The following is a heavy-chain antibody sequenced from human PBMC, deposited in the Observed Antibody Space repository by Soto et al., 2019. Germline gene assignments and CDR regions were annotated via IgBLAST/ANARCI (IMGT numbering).Heavy chain of an antibody. CDR3: AKDGGRIRGKQLVRHFDY. D-gene: IGHD6-6*01. J-gene: IGHJ4*02. Sequence: QVQLVESGGGVVQPGRSLRLSCAASGFTFSSYGMHWVRQAPGKGLEWVAVISYDGSNKYYADSVKGRFTISRDNSKNTLYLQMHSLRAEDTAVYYCAKDGGRIRGKQLVRHFDYWGQGTLVTVSS. CDR2: ISYDGSNK. V-gene: IGHV3-30*18. CDR1: GFTFSSYG.